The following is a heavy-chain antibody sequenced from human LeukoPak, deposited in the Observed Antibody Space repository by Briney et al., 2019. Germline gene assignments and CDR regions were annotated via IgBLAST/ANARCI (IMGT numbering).Heavy chain of an antibody. CDR3: AKQDWSNWNYPIDY. J-gene: IGHJ4*02. CDR2: ISVTTDST. Sequence: GGSLRLSCAASGFTFSNYAMSWVHQAPGKGLEWVSSISVTTDSTYDAASVKGRFTVSRDDSKNTLYLQMNGLRAEDTAVYYCAKQDWSNWNYPIDYWGQGTLVTVSS. V-gene: IGHV3-23*01. D-gene: IGHD1-7*01. CDR1: GFTFSNYA.